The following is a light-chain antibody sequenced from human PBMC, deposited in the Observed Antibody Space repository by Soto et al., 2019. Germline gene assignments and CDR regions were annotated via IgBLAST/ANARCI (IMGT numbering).Light chain of an antibody. J-gene: IGLJ2*01. CDR1: TSDIGGYNY. V-gene: IGLV2-14*01. CDR3: SSYASSSALVV. Sequence: QSVLTQPASVSGSAGQSITISCTGTTSDIGGYNYVSWYQHHPGKAPKLMIYAVSDRPSGVSNRFSGSKSGNTASLTISGLQAEDEADYYCSSYASSSALVVFGGGTKLTVL. CDR2: AVS.